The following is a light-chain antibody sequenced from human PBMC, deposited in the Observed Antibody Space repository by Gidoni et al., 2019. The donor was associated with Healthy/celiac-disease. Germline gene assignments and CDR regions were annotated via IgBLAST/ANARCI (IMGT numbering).Light chain of an antibody. CDR3: QQSYSIPWT. CDR1: QSIASY. V-gene: IGKV1-39*01. CDR2: AAS. J-gene: IGKJ1*01. Sequence: DIQMTHSPSSLSASVGDRVTITCRASQSIASYLNWYQQKPGKAPKLLIYAASSLQSGVPSRFSGSGSGTEFTLTINSLQPEDSATYYCQQSYSIPWTFGQGTTVEIK.